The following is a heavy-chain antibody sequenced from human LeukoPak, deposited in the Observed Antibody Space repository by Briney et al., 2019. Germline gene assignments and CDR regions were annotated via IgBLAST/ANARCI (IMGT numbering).Heavy chain of an antibody. CDR3: ARSSGGSSWYEEDY. V-gene: IGHV3-48*02. CDR2: ISGSGSNK. Sequence: GGSMRLSCAASRFTFSSYGMNWVRQAPGKGLEWVSAISGSGSNKYYADSVKGRFTISRDNAKNSLYLQMNSLRDEDTAVYYCARSSGGSSWYEEDYWGQGTLVTVSS. CDR1: RFTFSSYG. D-gene: IGHD6-13*01. J-gene: IGHJ4*02.